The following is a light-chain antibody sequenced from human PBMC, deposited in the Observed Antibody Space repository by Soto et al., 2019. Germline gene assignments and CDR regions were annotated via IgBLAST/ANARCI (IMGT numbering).Light chain of an antibody. CDR2: GAS. Sequence: IVLTQSPGTLSLSPGERTTLSCRASQSISRYLAWYQQKPGQGPRLLIYGASSRATGTPDRFSGSGSETDFTLTITRLEPEDFAMYYCQQYSSSRTFGQGTKVDIK. V-gene: IGKV3-20*01. J-gene: IGKJ1*01. CDR1: QSISRY. CDR3: QQYSSSRT.